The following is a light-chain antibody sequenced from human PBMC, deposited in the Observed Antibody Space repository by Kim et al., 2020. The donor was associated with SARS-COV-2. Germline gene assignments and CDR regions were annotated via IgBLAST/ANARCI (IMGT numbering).Light chain of an antibody. CDR2: QDN. V-gene: IGLV3-1*01. Sequence: VSPGQTARITCSGDKLGDKFVFWYQQKVGQSPVLVIYQDNKRPSGIPERFSGSNSGNTAILTISATQAMDEADYYCQTWGTNIAIFGGGTQLIVL. CDR3: QTWGTNIAI. CDR1: KLGDKF. J-gene: IGLJ2*01.